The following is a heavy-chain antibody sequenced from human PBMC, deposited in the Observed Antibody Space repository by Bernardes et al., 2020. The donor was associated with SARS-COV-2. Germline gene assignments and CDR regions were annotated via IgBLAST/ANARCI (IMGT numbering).Heavy chain of an antibody. Sequence: VGSLRLSCAASGFNFSGSAIQWVRQPSGKGLEWIGRMRSKPKNYATTYAPSLKGRFVISRDDSRNTAYLQIHSLKIEDTAVYYCTGDYLYWDQGTLVSVSS. CDR2: MRSKPKNYAT. J-gene: IGHJ4*02. CDR3: TGDYLY. V-gene: IGHV3-73*01. CDR1: GFNFSGSA. D-gene: IGHD4-17*01.